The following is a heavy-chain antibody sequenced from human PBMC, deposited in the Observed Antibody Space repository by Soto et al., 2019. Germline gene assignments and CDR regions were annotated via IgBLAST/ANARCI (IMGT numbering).Heavy chain of an antibody. CDR1: GFTFRSYA. Sequence: PGGSLRLSFPASGFTFRSYALRWVRQAPGKGLEWVSAISGSGGSTYYADSVKGRFTISRDNSKNTLYLQMNSLRAEDTAVYYCAKDSGAMDILTGYGYWGQGT. V-gene: IGHV3-23*01. J-gene: IGHJ4*02. D-gene: IGHD3-9*01. CDR2: ISGSGGST. CDR3: AKDSGAMDILTGYGY.